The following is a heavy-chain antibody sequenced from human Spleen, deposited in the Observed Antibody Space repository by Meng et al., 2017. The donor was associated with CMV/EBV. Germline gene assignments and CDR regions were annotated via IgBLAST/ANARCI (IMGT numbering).Heavy chain of an antibody. J-gene: IGHJ5*02. CDR1: YS. CDR2: ISRDGAYM. V-gene: IGHV3-21*06. D-gene: IGHD2-2*02. Sequence: YSLAWVRQGPGKGLVWVSSISRDGAYMYYGDSVKGRFTISRDNAKNSLYLEMNSLRVEDTAVYYCVRHANIVVLPGSIGATNYFDPWGQGTLVTVSS. CDR3: VRHANIVVLPGSIGATNYFDP.